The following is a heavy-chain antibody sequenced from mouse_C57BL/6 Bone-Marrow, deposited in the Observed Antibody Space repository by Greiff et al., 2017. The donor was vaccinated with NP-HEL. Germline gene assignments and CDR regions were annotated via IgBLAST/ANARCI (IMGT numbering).Heavy chain of an antibody. CDR3: ARIPSYDYEWAYAMDY. CDR1: GYTFTRYC. Sequence: QVQLQQSGAELAKPGASVKLSCKASGYTFTRYCLHWVKQRPGQGLEWIGYFNPSSGYTKYNQKFKDKATLTADKSSSTAYMQLSSLTYEDSAVYYCARIPSYDYEWAYAMDYWGQGTSVTVSS. V-gene: IGHV1-7*01. CDR2: FNPSSGYT. D-gene: IGHD2-4*01. J-gene: IGHJ4*01.